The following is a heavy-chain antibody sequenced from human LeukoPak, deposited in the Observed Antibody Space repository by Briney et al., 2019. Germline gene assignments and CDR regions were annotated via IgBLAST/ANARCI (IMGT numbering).Heavy chain of an antibody. CDR1: GYTFTSYG. D-gene: IGHD2-15*01. V-gene: IGHV1-18*04. J-gene: IGHJ6*04. Sequence: ASVKVSCKASGYTFTSYGISWVRQAPGQGLEWMGWISAYNGNTNYAQKLQGRVTMNTDTSTSTAYMELRSLRSDDTAVYYCARDQHCSGGSCYYGYYYYYGMDVWGKGTTVTVSS. CDR2: ISAYNGNT. CDR3: ARDQHCSGGSCYYGYYYYYGMDV.